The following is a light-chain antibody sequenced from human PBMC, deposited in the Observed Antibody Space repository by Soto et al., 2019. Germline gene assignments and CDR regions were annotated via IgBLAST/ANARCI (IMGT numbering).Light chain of an antibody. CDR3: QQYDNWPWT. Sequence: ERVMTQSPVTLSVSQGERATLSCRASQSVSSDLAWYQQRRGQAPRLLIYGASTRATGTPARFSGSGSGTEFTLTISSLQSEDFAVYYCQQYDNWPWTFGQGTKVDIK. CDR2: GAS. J-gene: IGKJ1*01. CDR1: QSVSSD. V-gene: IGKV3-15*01.